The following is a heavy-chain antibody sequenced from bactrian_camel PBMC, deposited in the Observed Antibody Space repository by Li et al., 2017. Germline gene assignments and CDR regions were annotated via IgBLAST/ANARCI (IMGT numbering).Heavy chain of an antibody. CDR1: RSTYTSYS. J-gene: IGHJ4*01. Sequence: HVQLVESGGGSVQAGGSLRLSCTSSRSTYTSYSMGWFRQAPGQKREGVAGIDDTGRTTYADPVKGRFTITRDNAKNTLYLHMNSLKYEDTAVYYCASLSAVASTSMKSHWGQGTQVTVS. D-gene: IGHD4*01. CDR2: IDDTGRT. V-gene: IGHV3S9*01. CDR3: ASLSAVASTSMKSH.